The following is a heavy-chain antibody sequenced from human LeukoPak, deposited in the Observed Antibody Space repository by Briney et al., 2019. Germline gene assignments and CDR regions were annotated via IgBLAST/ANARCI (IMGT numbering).Heavy chain of an antibody. CDR2: ISSSSSYI. D-gene: IGHD2-2*02. Sequence: GGSLRLSCAASGFTFSSYSMNWVRQAPGKGLEWVSSISSSSSYIYYADSVKGRFTISRDNSKNTLYLQMNSLRAEDTAVYYCARDQMGYCSSTSCYNDAFDIWGQGTMVTVSS. J-gene: IGHJ3*02. V-gene: IGHV3-21*01. CDR3: ARDQMGYCSSTSCYNDAFDI. CDR1: GFTFSSYS.